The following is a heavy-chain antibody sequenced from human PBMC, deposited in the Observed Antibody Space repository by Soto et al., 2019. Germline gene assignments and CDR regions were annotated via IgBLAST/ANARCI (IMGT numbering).Heavy chain of an antibody. CDR1: GFSLSTSGVG. V-gene: IGHV2-5*02. Sequence: QITLKESGPTLVKPTQTLTLTCTFSGFSLSTSGVGVGWIRQPPGKALEWLALIYWDDDKRYSPSLKSRLTTTKDTSKTQVVLTMTNMDPVDTATYYCAHRDGYCISTSCYAWDYWGQGTLVTVSS. J-gene: IGHJ4*02. CDR2: IYWDDDK. CDR3: AHRDGYCISTSCYAWDY. D-gene: IGHD2-2*01.